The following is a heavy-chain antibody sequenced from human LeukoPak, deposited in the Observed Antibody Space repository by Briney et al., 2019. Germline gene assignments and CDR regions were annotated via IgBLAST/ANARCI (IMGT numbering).Heavy chain of an antibody. V-gene: IGHV3-48*04. CDR3: ARDLANLRQMLLWFRYYMDV. CDR1: GFTFSSYS. Sequence: GGSLRLSCAASGFTFSSYSMNWVRQAPGKGLEWVSYISSSSSTIYYADSVKGRFTISRDNAKNSLYLQMNSLRAEDTAVYYCARDLANLRQMLLWFRYYMDVWGKGTTVTVSS. J-gene: IGHJ6*03. CDR2: ISSSSSTI. D-gene: IGHD3-10*01.